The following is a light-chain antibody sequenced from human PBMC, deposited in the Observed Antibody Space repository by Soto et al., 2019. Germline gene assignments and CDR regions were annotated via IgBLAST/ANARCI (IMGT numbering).Light chain of an antibody. Sequence: DVVMTQSPLSLPVTLGQPASISCRSNQSLVYSDGNTFLSWFQQRPGQSPRRLIYKVSNRDSGVPDRFSGSGSGTDFTLKITRVEAEDVGVYYCMQGIHWPPIFGPGTKVDIK. CDR3: MQGIHWPPI. CDR2: KVS. J-gene: IGKJ3*01. CDR1: QSLVYSDGNTF. V-gene: IGKV2-30*01.